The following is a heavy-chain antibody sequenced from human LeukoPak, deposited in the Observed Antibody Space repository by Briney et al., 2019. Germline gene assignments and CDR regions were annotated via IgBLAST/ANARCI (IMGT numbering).Heavy chain of an antibody. CDR1: GFTFRNYG. CDR2: ISYHGSSQ. J-gene: IGHJ4*02. D-gene: IGHD6-13*01. V-gene: IGHV3-33*03. CDR3: ARTGYSVSSTLF. Sequence: PGGSLRLSCAASGFTFRNYGFHWVRQAPGKGLEWVAVISYHGSSQDYADSVKGRFTISRDNAKNTLYLQMNSLRAEDTAVYYCARTGYSVSSTLFWGQGTLVTVSS.